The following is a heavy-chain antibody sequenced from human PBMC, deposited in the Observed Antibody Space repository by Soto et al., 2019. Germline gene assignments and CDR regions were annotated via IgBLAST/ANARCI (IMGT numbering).Heavy chain of an antibody. D-gene: IGHD1-7*01. Sequence: EVQLVESGGGLVQPGGSLTLSCAASGFTFSASEVHWVRQASGKGLEWVGRIRIRRHSYAVGYAASVEGRFVISRDDSRSSAYLNMNNLKVEDTAMYYCSRVVDGTVSPLAYCGQGTMVTVSS. CDR1: GFTFSASE. V-gene: IGHV3-73*02. J-gene: IGHJ4*02. CDR2: IRIRRHSYAV. CDR3: SRVVDGTVSPLAY.